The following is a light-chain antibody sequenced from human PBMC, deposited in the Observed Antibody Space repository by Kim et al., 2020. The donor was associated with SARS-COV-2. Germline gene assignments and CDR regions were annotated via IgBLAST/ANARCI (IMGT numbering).Light chain of an antibody. CDR3: QAWDTTTLV. Sequence: VSPGQTASITCSGDKLGNKYASWYQQKPGQSPVLVIYQDTKRPSGIPERFSGSNSGNTATLTISGTQAMDEGDYFCQAWDTTTLVFGGGTQLTIL. V-gene: IGLV3-1*01. CDR2: QDT. J-gene: IGLJ2*01. CDR1: KLGNKY.